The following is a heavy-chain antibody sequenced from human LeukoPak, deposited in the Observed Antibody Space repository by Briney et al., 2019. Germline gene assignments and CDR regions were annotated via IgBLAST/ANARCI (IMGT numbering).Heavy chain of an antibody. CDR3: TRAITVGGITIPFDL. CDR2: IKQDGSEK. J-gene: IGHJ2*01. Sequence: PGGSLRLSCAASGFSFNSYWMSWVRQAPGKRLEWAANIKQDGSEKKYVDSVKGRFTISRDNAKNSLFLQMDSLRAEDTAVYYCTRAITVGGITIPFDLWGRGTQVIVSS. V-gene: IGHV3-7*01. CDR1: GFSFNSYW. D-gene: IGHD3-3*01.